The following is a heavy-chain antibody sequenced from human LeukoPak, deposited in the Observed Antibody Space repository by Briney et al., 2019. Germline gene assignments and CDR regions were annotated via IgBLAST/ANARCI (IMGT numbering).Heavy chain of an antibody. J-gene: IGHJ4*02. CDR1: GFTFSSYG. Sequence: GGSLRLSCAASGFTFSSYGMHWVRQAPGKGLEWVAVISYDGSNKYYADSVKGRFTISRDNAKNSLYLQMNSLRAEDTAVYYCARDGSTVTNWGQGTLVTVSS. V-gene: IGHV3-30*03. D-gene: IGHD4-17*01. CDR3: ARDGSTVTN. CDR2: ISYDGSNK.